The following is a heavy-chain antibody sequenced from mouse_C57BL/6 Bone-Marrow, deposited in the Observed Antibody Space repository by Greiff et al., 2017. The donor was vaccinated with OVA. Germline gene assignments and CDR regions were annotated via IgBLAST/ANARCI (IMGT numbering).Heavy chain of an antibody. CDR2: IHPNSGST. V-gene: IGHV1-64*01. CDR1: GYTFTSYW. Sequence: VQLQQPGAELVKPGASVKLSCKASGYTFTSYWMHWVKQRPGQGLEWIGMIHPNSGSTNYNEKFKSKATLTVDNYSSTAYMQLSSLTSRDSAVYYGSREDLRVAYWGQGTLVTVSA. J-gene: IGHJ3*01. CDR3: SREDLRVAY.